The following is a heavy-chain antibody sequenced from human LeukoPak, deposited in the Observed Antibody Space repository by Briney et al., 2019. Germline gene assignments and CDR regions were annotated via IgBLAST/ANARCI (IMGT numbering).Heavy chain of an antibody. CDR1: GGTFSSYA. D-gene: IGHD1-26*01. CDR3: ARSTGIVGATYY. Sequence: VASVKVSCKASGGTFSSYAISWVRQAPGQGLEWMGGIIPIFGTANYAQKFQGRVTITADESTSTAYMELSSLRSEDTAVYYCARSTGIVGATYYWGQGTMVTVSS. CDR2: IIPIFGTA. J-gene: IGHJ4*02. V-gene: IGHV1-69*13.